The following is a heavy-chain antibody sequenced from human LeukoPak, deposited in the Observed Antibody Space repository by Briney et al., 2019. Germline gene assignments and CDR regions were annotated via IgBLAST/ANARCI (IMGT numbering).Heavy chain of an antibody. V-gene: IGHV1-2*02. CDR3: AREGAYYYGSGSQGLDP. CDR2: INPNSGGT. Sequence: ASVKVSCKASGYTFTSYYIHWVRQAPGQGLEWMGWINPNSGGTNYAQKFQGRVTMTRDTSISTAYMELSRLRFDDTAVYYCAREGAYYYGSGSQGLDPWGQGTLVTVSS. D-gene: IGHD3-10*01. CDR1: GYTFTSYY. J-gene: IGHJ5*02.